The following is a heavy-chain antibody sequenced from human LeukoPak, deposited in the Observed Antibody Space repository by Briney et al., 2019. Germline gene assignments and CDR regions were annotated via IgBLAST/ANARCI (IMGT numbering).Heavy chain of an antibody. CDR3: ARDYGDGYNLPGY. CDR1: GFTFSSYS. V-gene: IGHV3-21*01. Sequence: GGSLRLSCAASGFTFSSYSMNWVRQAPRTGLEWVSSISSSHSYIYYADSVKGRFTISRDNAKNSLYLQMNSLRAEDTAVYYCARDYGDGYNLPGYWGQGTLVTVSS. J-gene: IGHJ4*02. D-gene: IGHD5-24*01. CDR2: ISSSHSYI.